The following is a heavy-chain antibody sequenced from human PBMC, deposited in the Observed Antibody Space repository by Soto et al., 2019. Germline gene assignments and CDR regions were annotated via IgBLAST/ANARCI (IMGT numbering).Heavy chain of an antibody. CDR1: GGSISSSNW. J-gene: IGHJ6*02. Sequence: QVQLQESGPGLVKPSGTLSLTCAVSGGSISSSNWWSWVRQPPGKGLEWIGEIYHSGSTNYNPSLMSRVTISVDKSKNQFSLKLSSVTAADTTEYYCARVVGGYYYGMDVWGQGTTVTVSS. D-gene: IGHD2-2*01. CDR3: ARVVGGYYYGMDV. V-gene: IGHV4-4*02. CDR2: IYHSGST.